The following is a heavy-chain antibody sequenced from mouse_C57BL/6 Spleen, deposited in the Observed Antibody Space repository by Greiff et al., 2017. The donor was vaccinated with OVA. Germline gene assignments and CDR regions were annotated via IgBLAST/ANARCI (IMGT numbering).Heavy chain of an antibody. CDR1: GYTFTDYN. CDR3: ARKVRLRRSFDY. Sequence: VQLQQSGPELVKPGASVKIPCKASGYTFTDYNMDWVKQSHGKSLEWIGDINPNNGGTIYNQKFKGKATLTVDKSSRPAYMELRILTSEDTAVYYCARKVRLRRSFDYWGQGTTLTVSS. CDR2: INPNNGGT. J-gene: IGHJ2*01. D-gene: IGHD2-4*01. V-gene: IGHV1-18*01.